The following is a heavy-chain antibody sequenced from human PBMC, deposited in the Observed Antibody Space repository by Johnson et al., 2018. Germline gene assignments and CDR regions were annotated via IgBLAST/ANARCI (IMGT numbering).Heavy chain of an antibody. V-gene: IGHV3-33*05. CDR1: GPRFFSYG. CDR3: ATCGSPFSGSYLATSFSYALDV. Sequence: QVQLVQSGGGVVQPGRSLRISCVMSGPRFFSYGIHWVRQAPGKGLEWVARMSYDGSDKDYGDSVKGRFTISRGISKNRLFLQMNSRRIEDTAVYYCATCGSPFSGSYLATSFSYALDVWGQGTTVTVSS. D-gene: IGHD3-10*01. CDR2: MSYDGSDK. J-gene: IGHJ6*02.